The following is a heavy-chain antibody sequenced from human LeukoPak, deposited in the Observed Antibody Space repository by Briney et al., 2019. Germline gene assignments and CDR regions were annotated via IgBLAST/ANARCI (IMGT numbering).Heavy chain of an antibody. D-gene: IGHD1/OR15-1a*01. CDR2: SSYSGST. Sequence: PSETLSLTCTVSGDSVSNYYWSWLRQPPGKRLEWIGHSSYSGSTKYNPSLNSRVTLSVDTSKNQLSLKLSSVTAADTAVYYCARHVGNTLFFLDYWGQGILVTDSS. J-gene: IGHJ4*02. CDR3: ARHVGNTLFFLDY. CDR1: GDSVSNYY. V-gene: IGHV4-59*08.